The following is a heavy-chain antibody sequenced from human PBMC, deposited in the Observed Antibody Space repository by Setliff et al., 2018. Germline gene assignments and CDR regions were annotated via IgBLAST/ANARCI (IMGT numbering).Heavy chain of an antibody. Sequence: SETLSLTCIVSGGSISGYYWAWVRQPPGKELEWIGRIYITGSTDYNPSLKSRVTISIDTSKNQFSLKLNSVTAADTAVYYCRVWVSLIELDQWGQGTLVTVSS. CDR1: GGSISGYY. J-gene: IGHJ4*02. CDR3: RVWVSLIELDQ. V-gene: IGHV4-4*07. CDR2: IYITGST. D-gene: IGHD3-16*01.